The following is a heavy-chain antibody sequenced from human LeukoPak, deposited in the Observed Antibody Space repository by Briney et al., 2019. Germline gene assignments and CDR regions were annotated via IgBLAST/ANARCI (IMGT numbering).Heavy chain of an antibody. V-gene: IGHV1-18*01. CDR1: GYTVTSYG. J-gene: IGHJ4*02. CDR2: ISAYNGNT. CDR3: ARAAGVAVAPVDY. Sequence: ASVKVSFKASGYTVTSYGVSWVRQAPGQGLEWMGWISAYNGNTNYAQRLQGRVTMTTDTSTNTAYMELRSLRSDDTAVYYCARAAGVAVAPVDYWGQGTLVTVSS. D-gene: IGHD6-19*01.